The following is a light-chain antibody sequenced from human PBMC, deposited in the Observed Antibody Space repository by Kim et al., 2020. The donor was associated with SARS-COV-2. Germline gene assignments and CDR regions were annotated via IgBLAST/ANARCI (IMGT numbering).Light chain of an antibody. J-gene: IGLJ3*02. CDR1: SSNIGTNT. Sequence: GQRVTISWSGSSSNIGTNTINWYQQLPGTAPKLLIYSNNQRPSGVPDRFSGSKSGTSASLAISGLQSEDEADYYCVAWDDSLNGWVFGGGTKLTVL. CDR3: VAWDDSLNGWV. CDR2: SNN. V-gene: IGLV1-44*01.